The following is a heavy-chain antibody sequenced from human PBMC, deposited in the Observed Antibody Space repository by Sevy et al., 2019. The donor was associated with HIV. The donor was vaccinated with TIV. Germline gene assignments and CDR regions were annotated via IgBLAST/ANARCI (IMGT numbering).Heavy chain of an antibody. J-gene: IGHJ5*02. D-gene: IGHD6-13*01. CDR1: GYVFACYG. CDR2: ISPFSGDT. CDR3: ARDKEQLPRLAARWFDP. V-gene: IGHV1-18*01. Sequence: ASVKVSCKAFGYVFACYGISWVRQAPGQGLEWMGWISPFSGDTKYAQKFQGRVTMTTDTSTATAYMEVRSLRSDDTAVDYCARDKEQLPRLAARWFDPWGQGTLVTVSS.